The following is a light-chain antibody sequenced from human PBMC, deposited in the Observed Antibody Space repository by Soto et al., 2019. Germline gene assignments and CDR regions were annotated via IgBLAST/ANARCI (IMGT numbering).Light chain of an antibody. J-gene: IGKJ4*01. V-gene: IGKV3-11*01. CDR3: LQRRHWLT. CDR1: QSVGSF. Sequence: IVLTQSPATLSLSPGERATLSCRASQSVGSFVAWYQQKPGQAPRLLIYEASIRDTGIPARFSGSGSGTYFTLTISSLEPDDVALYYCLQRRHWLTFGGGTKVEIK. CDR2: EAS.